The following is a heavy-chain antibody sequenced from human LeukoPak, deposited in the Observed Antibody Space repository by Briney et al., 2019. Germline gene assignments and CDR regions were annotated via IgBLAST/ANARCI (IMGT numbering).Heavy chain of an antibody. Sequence: GGSLRLSCAASGFTVSTSYMSWVRQAPGKGLEWVSAISGSGGTTYYADSVKGRFTISRDNSKNTLYLQMNSLRAEDTAVYYCAKDGHCSGGSCYGNYFDYWGQGTLVTVSS. D-gene: IGHD2-15*01. CDR2: ISGSGGTT. CDR3: AKDGHCSGGSCYGNYFDY. J-gene: IGHJ4*02. CDR1: GFTVSTSY. V-gene: IGHV3-23*01.